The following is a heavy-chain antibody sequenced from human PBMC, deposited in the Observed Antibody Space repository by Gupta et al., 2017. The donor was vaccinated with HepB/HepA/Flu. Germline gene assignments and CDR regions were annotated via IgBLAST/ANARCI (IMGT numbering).Heavy chain of an antibody. CDR3: AKPTYGSGSPDY. V-gene: IGHV3-23*01. Sequence: EVQLLESGGGLVQPGGSLRLSCAASGSTFSDYTMSWVRQPPGKGLEWVTSIGNSGISTYHADSVKGRFTISRDNSKNTLYLQMDSLKAEDTAIYYCAKPTYGSGSPDYWGQGTLVTVSS. CDR2: IGNSGIST. D-gene: IGHD3-10*01. J-gene: IGHJ4*02. CDR1: GSTFSDYT.